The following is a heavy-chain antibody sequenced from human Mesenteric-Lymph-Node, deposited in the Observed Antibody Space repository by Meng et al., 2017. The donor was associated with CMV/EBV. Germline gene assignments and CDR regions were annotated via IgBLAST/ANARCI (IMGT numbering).Heavy chain of an antibody. D-gene: IGHD3-3*01. CDR2: ISGSGGST. CDR1: GGTFSSYA. J-gene: IGHJ4*02. CDR3: AKGRILRFLEWLIS. V-gene: IGHV3-23*01. Sequence: ASGGTFSSYAISWVRQAPGKGLEWVSAISGSGGSTYYADSVKGRFTISRDNSKNTLYLQMNSLRAEDTAVYYCAKGRILRFLEWLISWGQGTLVTVSS.